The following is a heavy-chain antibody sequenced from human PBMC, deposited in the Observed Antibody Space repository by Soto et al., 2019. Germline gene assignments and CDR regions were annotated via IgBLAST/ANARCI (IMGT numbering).Heavy chain of an antibody. Sequence: ASVKVSCKASGYTFTSYAMHWVRQAPGQRLEWMGWINAGNGNTKYSQKFQGRVTITRDTSASTAYMELSSLRSEDTAVYYCAGGLRSLPRQLEVLDYWGQGTLVTVSS. CDR2: INAGNGNT. V-gene: IGHV1-3*01. D-gene: IGHD6-13*01. CDR3: AGGLRSLPRQLEVLDY. CDR1: GYTFTSYA. J-gene: IGHJ4*02.